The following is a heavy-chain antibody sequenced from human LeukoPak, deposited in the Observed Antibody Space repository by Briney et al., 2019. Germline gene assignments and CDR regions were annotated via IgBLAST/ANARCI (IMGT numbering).Heavy chain of an antibody. V-gene: IGHV4-59*01. CDR2: IYYSGAT. Sequence: SETLSLTCTVSGGSISTYYWNWIRQPPGKGLEWIGYIYYSGATNYNPSLKSRVTISVDTSKNQFSLKLSSVTAADTAVYYCARADTPYSGMDVWGQGTTVTVSS. D-gene: IGHD5-18*01. CDR1: GGSISTYY. J-gene: IGHJ6*02. CDR3: ARADTPYSGMDV.